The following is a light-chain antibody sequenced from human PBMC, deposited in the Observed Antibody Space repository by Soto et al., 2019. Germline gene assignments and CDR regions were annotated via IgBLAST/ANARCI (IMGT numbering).Light chain of an antibody. J-gene: IGKJ2*01. CDR1: QSINNNY. V-gene: IGKV3-20*01. Sequence: EVVLTQSPGTRSLSPGERATLSCRGSQSINNNYLAWYQQRPGQAPRLLIYGSSDRATGIPDRFSGSGSGTDFTLTISRLEPEDFAVYYCHQYGSSPPYTFGQGTKLEI. CDR2: GSS. CDR3: HQYGSSPPYT.